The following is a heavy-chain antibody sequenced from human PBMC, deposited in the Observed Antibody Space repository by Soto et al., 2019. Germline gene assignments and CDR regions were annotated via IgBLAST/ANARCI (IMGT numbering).Heavy chain of an antibody. Sequence: QVQLVQSGAEVRKPGSSVKVSCKASGGTFSSYIISWVRQAPGQGLAWMGGIIPIFGTANYAQRFQGRVTITADESTSTAYMELSSLRSEDTAVYYCARVVVGTTSDYYYGMDVWGQGTTVTVSS. CDR2: IIPIFGTA. CDR3: ARVVVGTTSDYYYGMDV. D-gene: IGHD1-26*01. V-gene: IGHV1-69*01. CDR1: GGTFSSYI. J-gene: IGHJ6*02.